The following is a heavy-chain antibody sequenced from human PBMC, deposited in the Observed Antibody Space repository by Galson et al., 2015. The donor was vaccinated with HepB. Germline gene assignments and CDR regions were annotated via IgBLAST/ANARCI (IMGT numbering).Heavy chain of an antibody. CDR3: AKDRGGDSGSFHC. Sequence: SLRLSCAASGFIFSSYTVSWVRQAPGKWLEWVSIISGGGTDTFYADSVKGRFTISRDNSRNTLYLQMNSLRAEDTAVYFCAKDRGGDSGSFHCWGQGTLVTVSS. D-gene: IGHD3-10*01. CDR1: GFIFSSYT. J-gene: IGHJ4*02. CDR2: ISGGGTDT. V-gene: IGHV3-23*01.